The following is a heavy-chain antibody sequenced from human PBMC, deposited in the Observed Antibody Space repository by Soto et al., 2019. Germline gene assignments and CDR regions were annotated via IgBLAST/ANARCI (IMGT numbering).Heavy chain of an antibody. CDR1: GFTFGDYY. J-gene: IGHJ4*02. CDR2: ISREGTNV. Sequence: PGGSLRLSCAASGFTFGDYYMAWIRQPPGKGPKWISFISREGTNVFYEDSVKGRFTISRDNAKNSLYLQMNSLRVEDTAVYYCARYPNPTVAGLPFDLWGQGTLVTVSS. V-gene: IGHV3-11*01. D-gene: IGHD6-19*01. CDR3: ARYPNPTVAGLPFDL.